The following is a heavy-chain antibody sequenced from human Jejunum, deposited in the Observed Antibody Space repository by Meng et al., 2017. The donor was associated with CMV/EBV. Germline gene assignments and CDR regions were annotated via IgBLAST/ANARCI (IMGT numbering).Heavy chain of an antibody. J-gene: IGHJ4*02. V-gene: IGHV3-72*01. CDR3: VRDNWGLDY. CDR2: AKPKSYTT. Sequence: RPSCSAFGFIFTDYYMDWVRQAPGKGLEWVGRAKPKSYTTQFAASVEGRFTISRDDSKNSLFLQMNNLKTEDTALYYCVRDNWGLDYWGQGTLVTVSS. CDR1: GFIFTDYY. D-gene: IGHD7-27*01.